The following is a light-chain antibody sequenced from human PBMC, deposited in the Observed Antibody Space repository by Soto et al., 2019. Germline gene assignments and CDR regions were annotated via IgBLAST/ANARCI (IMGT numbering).Light chain of an antibody. Sequence: DIQMTQSPSSLSASVGDRVTITCRASQSISSCLNWYQQKPGKAPKLLIYGASNLQSGVPSRFSGSESGTDFILTITSLQPEDFATYYCQQIYAAPVTFGQGTKVVIK. CDR3: QQIYAAPVT. CDR2: GAS. J-gene: IGKJ1*01. CDR1: QSISSC. V-gene: IGKV1-39*01.